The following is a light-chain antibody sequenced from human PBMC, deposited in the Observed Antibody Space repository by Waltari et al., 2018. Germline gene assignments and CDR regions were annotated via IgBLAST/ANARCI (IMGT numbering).Light chain of an antibody. CDR1: SSNIGSDT. J-gene: IGLJ1*01. CDR3: VAWDHSLNAYV. CDR2: KNK. Sequence: QSVLTQPPSASGTPGQRVTISCSGGSSNIGSDTVNWYQQLPGTAPKLLIYKNKQRPSGVPDRFSGSKSGTSASLAISWLQSEDEADYYCVAWDHSLNAYVFGTGTKVSAL. V-gene: IGLV1-44*01.